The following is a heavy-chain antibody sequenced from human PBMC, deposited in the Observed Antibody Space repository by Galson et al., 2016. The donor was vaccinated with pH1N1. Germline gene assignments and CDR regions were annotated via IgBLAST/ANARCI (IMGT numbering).Heavy chain of an antibody. J-gene: IGHJ6*02. V-gene: IGHV3-23*01. Sequence: SLRLSCAASGFSFSAYAMNWVRQAPGKRPEWVSVISGSGENTMYADSVKGRFTISRDNSKTTTFLQMDNLRAEDTAVYYCAKSGRTARQIPAPRDGMDVWGQGTTVTVS. D-gene: IGHD1-14*01. CDR2: ISGSGENT. CDR1: GFSFSAYA. CDR3: AKSGRTARQIPAPRDGMDV.